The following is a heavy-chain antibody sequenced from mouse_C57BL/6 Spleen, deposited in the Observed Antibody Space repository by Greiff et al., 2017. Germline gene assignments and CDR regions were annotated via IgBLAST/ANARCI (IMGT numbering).Heavy chain of an antibody. J-gene: IGHJ1*03. V-gene: IGHV1-64*01. D-gene: IGHD1-1*01. Sequence: QVQLQQPGAELVKPGASVKLSCKASGYTFTSYWMHWVKQRPGQGLEWIGMIHPNSGSTNYTEKFKSKATLTVDKSSSTAYMQLSSLTSEDSAGEYCARSYYYGSSCLGYFDYWGTGTTGTVSS. CDR2: IHPNSGST. CDR1: GYTFTSYW. CDR3: ARSYYYGSSCLGYFDY.